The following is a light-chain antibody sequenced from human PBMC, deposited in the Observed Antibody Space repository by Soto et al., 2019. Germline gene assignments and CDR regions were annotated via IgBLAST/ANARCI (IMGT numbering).Light chain of an antibody. J-gene: IGKJ1*01. CDR3: QQYGSSPPT. V-gene: IGKV3-20*01. CDR2: GAS. CDR1: QSISRY. Sequence: EMLITQSASSLSLSPGERATHSCGASQSISRYLAWYQQKHGQGPRLLIYGASSRATGTPDRFSGSGSGTDFNLTINRLETEDFALYYCQQYGSSPPTFGQGTKVDIK.